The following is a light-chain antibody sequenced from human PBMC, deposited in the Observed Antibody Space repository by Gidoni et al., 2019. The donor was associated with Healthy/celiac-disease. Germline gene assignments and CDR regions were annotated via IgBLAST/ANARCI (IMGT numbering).Light chain of an antibody. CDR1: QGISSY. J-gene: IGKJ3*01. V-gene: IGKV1-9*01. CDR3: QQLNSYPPT. CDR2: AAS. Sequence: DIQLTQSPSFLSASVGDRVTITCRASQGISSYLAWYQQKPGQAPKLLIYAASTLQSGVPSSFSGSGSGTEFTLTISSLQPEEFATYYCQQLNSYPPTFGPGTKVDIK.